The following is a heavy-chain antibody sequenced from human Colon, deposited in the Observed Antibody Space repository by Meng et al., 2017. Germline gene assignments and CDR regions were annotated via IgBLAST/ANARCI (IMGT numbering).Heavy chain of an antibody. CDR3: ASSDYYRSDY. J-gene: IGHJ4*02. V-gene: IGHV4-4*02. CDR1: GGSISGSDW. Sequence: VTPPGSGPCLVKPADTLSLPGAVSGGSISGSDWWSWVRQPPGKGLEWIGEPSHSGSTNYSPSLKSRVTISLDKSKNQLSLKLNSVTAADTAVYYCASSDYYRSDYWGQGTLVTVSS. CDR2: PSHSGST. D-gene: IGHD3-22*01.